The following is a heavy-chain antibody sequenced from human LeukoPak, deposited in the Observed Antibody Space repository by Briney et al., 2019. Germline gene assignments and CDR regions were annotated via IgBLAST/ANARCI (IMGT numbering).Heavy chain of an antibody. Sequence: GGSLRLSCAASGFTFDDYGMSWVRQAPGKGLEWLSYINWNGDTTTYADSVKGRFTISRDNTKNSLYLQINSLRAEDTAFYFCARDEQLVFDYWGQGTLVTVSS. D-gene: IGHD6-13*01. CDR2: INWNGDTT. J-gene: IGHJ4*02. V-gene: IGHV3-20*04. CDR3: ARDEQLVFDY. CDR1: GFTFDDYG.